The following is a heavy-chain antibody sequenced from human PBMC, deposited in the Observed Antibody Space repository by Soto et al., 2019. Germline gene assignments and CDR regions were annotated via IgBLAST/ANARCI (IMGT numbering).Heavy chain of an antibody. V-gene: IGHV4-39*01. CDR2: IYYSGST. D-gene: IGHD2-2*01. J-gene: IGHJ4*02. CDR3: ARTLVVPAAMIRGYYFDY. CDR1: GGSISSSSYY. Sequence: QLQLQESGPGLVKPSETLSLTCTVSGGSISSSSYYWGWIRQPPGKGLEWIGSIYYSGSTYYNPSLKGRGTICVTTFKNQFSRKRRSVAAADTAVYYGARTLVVPAAMIRGYYFDYWCQGTLVTVS.